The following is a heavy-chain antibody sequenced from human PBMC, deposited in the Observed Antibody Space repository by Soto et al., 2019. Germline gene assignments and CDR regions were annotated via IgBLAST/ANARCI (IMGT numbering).Heavy chain of an antibody. J-gene: IGHJ6*02. V-gene: IGHV1-2*04. Sequence: ASVKVSCKASGYTFTGYYMHWVRQAPGQGLEWMGWINPNSGGTNYAQKFQGWVTMTRDTSISTAYMELSRLRSDDTAVYYCARDRSDAYYGMDVWGQGTTVTVS. CDR1: GYTFTGYY. CDR3: ARDRSDAYYGMDV. D-gene: IGHD3-10*01. CDR2: INPNSGGT.